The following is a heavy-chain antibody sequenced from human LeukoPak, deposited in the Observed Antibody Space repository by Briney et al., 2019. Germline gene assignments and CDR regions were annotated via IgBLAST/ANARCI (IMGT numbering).Heavy chain of an antibody. CDR1: GGSISSYY. V-gene: IGHV4-59*08. CDR2: IYSSGIT. CDR3: ARQGSGTYLV. D-gene: IGHD1-26*01. Sequence: SETLSLTCTVSGGSISSYYWSWIRQPPGKGLEWIGYIYSSGITTYNPSLNSRVTISVDTSKNQFSLRLSSVTAADTAVYYCARQGSGTYLVWGQGTLVTVSS. J-gene: IGHJ4*02.